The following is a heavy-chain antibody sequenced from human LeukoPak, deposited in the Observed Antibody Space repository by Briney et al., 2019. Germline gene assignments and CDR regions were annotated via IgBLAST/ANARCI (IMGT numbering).Heavy chain of an antibody. CDR1: GGSISSGGYS. J-gene: IGHJ5*02. CDR3: ARAGSYSSSWYLPGARNWFDP. CDR2: IYHSGST. V-gene: IGHV4-30-2*01. D-gene: IGHD6-13*01. Sequence: TSQTLSLTCAASGGSISSGGYSWSWIRQPPGKGLEWIGYIYHSGSTYYNPSLKSRVTISVDRSKNQFSLKLSSVTAADTAVYYCARAGSYSSSWYLPGARNWFDPWGQGTLVTVSS.